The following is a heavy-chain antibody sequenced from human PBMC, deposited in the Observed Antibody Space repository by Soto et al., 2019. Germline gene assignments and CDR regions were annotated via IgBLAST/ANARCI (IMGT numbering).Heavy chain of an antibody. CDR1: GYSFTSYW. CDR3: ARRPYCSSTSCYTTFDY. J-gene: IGHJ4*02. CDR2: IYPGDSDT. Sequence: ESLKISCKGSGYSFTSYWIGWVRQMPGKGLEWMGIIYPGDSDTRYSPSFQGQVTISADKSISTAYLQWSSLKASDTAMYYCARRPYCSSTSCYTTFDYWGQGTLVTVSS. D-gene: IGHD2-2*02. V-gene: IGHV5-51*01.